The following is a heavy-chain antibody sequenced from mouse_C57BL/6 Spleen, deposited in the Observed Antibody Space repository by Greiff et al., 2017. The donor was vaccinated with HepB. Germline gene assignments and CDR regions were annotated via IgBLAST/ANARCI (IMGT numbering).Heavy chain of an antibody. V-gene: IGHV5-12*01. CDR2: ISNGGGST. D-gene: IGHD3-2*02. CDR3: ARQGGQLRLRSYYAMDY. J-gene: IGHJ4*01. Sequence: EVKLQESGGGLVQPGGSLKLSCAASGFTFSDYYMYWVRQTPEKRLEWVAYISNGGGSTYYPDTVKGRFTISRDNAKNTLYLQMSRLKSEDTAMYYCARQGGQLRLRSYYAMDYWGQGTSVTVSS. CDR1: GFTFSDYY.